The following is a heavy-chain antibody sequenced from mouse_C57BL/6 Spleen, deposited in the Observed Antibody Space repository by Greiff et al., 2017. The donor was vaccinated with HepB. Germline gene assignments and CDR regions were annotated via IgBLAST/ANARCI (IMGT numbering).Heavy chain of an antibody. CDR3: ARGGSDAMDY. CDR2: IYPGDGDT. Sequence: VKLQESGPELVKPGASVKISCKASGYAFSSSWMNWVKQRPGKGLEWIGRIYPGDGDTNYNGKFKGKATLTADKSSSTAYMQRSSLTSEDSAVYFCARGGSDAMDYWGQGTSVTVSS. D-gene: IGHD3-1*01. J-gene: IGHJ4*01. V-gene: IGHV1-82*01. CDR1: GYAFSSSW.